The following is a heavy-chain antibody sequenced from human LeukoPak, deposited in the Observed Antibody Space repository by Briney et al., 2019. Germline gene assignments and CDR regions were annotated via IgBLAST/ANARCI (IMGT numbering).Heavy chain of an antibody. V-gene: IGHV3-74*01. CDR2: INSDGSSS. D-gene: IGHD1-1*01. Sequence: GGSLRLSCAASGFTFSNYWLHWVRQAPGKGLVWVSRINSDGSSSSYADFVKGRFTISRDNAKNTLYLQMNSLRAEDTAVYYCTKGGTTLFDYWGQGTLVTVSS. CDR3: TKGGTTLFDY. J-gene: IGHJ4*02. CDR1: GFTFSNYW.